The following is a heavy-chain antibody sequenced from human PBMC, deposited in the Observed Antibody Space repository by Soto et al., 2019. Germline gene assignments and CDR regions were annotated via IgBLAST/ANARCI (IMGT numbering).Heavy chain of an antibody. V-gene: IGHV1-2*04. CDR3: ARAPRSSWYAP. J-gene: IGHJ5*02. CDR2: INPNSGGT. CDR1: GYTFTGYY. D-gene: IGHD6-13*01. Sequence: GASVKVSCKASGYTFTGYYMHWVRQAPGQGLEWMGWINPNSGGTNYAQKFQGWVTMTRDTSTSTAYMELRSLRSDDTAVYYCARAPRSSWYAPWGQGTLVTVSS.